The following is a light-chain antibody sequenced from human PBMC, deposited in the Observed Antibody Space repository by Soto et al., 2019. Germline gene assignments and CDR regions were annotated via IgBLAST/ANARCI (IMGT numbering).Light chain of an antibody. CDR3: LQDYSYPRT. CDR2: ATS. CDR1: QGIRTD. Sequence: AIQMTQSPSSLSASVGDRVTITCRASQGIRTDLGWYQQRPGKAPKLLIYATSNLQTGFPSRFSGSGSGTDFTLTISSLQPEDFATYYCLQDYSYPRTFGQGTKVEIK. V-gene: IGKV1-6*01. J-gene: IGKJ1*01.